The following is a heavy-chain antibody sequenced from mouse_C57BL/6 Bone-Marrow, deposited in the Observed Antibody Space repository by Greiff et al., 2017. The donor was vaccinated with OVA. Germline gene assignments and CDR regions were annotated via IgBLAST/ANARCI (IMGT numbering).Heavy chain of an antibody. Sequence: QVQLQQSGPELVKPGASVKISCKASGYAFSSSWMNWVKQRPGKGLEWIGRIYPGDGDTNYNGKFKGKATLTADKSSSPAYMQLSSLTSEDSAVYFCASYYGSSYNWYFDVWGTGTTVTVSS. V-gene: IGHV1-82*01. CDR3: ASYYGSSYNWYFDV. CDR2: IYPGDGDT. CDR1: GYAFSSSW. J-gene: IGHJ1*03. D-gene: IGHD1-1*01.